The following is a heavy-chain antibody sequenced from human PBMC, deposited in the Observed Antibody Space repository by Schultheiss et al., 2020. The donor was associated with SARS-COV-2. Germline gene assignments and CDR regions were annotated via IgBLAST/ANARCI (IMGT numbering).Heavy chain of an antibody. CDR3: ARVVEQLILGGGMDV. V-gene: IGHV3-30*04. Sequence: GGSLRLSCAASGFTFSSYAMHWVRQAPGKGLEWVAVISYDGSNKYYADSVKGRFTISRDNSKNTLYLQMNSLRAEDTAVYYCARVVEQLILGGGMDVWGQGTTVTVSS. J-gene: IGHJ6*02. CDR2: ISYDGSNK. CDR1: GFTFSSYA. D-gene: IGHD6-13*01.